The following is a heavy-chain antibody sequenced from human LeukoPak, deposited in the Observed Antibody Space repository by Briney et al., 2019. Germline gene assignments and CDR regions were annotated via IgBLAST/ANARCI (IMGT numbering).Heavy chain of an antibody. CDR3: ARGESTPIDIAAAPRYYYGMDV. Sequence: SETLSLTCTVSGGSISSYYWSWIRQPPGKGLEWIGYIYYSGSTNYNPSLKSRVTISVDTSKNQFSLKLSSVTAADTAVYYCARGESTPIDIAAAPRYYYGMDVWGQGTTVTVSS. V-gene: IGHV4-59*01. CDR1: GGSISSYY. D-gene: IGHD6-13*01. J-gene: IGHJ6*02. CDR2: IYYSGST.